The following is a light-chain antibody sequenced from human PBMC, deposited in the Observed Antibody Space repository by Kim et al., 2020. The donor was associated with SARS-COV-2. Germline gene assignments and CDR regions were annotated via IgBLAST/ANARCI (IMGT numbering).Light chain of an antibody. V-gene: IGLV1-44*01. CDR2: RYN. J-gene: IGLJ2*01. CDR3: AAWDDSLKGVV. Sequence: GQRVTISCSGSSSNIGSNSVNWYQQLPGMAPKLLIYRYNQRPSGVPARFSGSKSGTSASLAISGLQAQDEADYYCAAWDDSLKGVVFGGGTQLTVL. CDR1: SSNIGSNS.